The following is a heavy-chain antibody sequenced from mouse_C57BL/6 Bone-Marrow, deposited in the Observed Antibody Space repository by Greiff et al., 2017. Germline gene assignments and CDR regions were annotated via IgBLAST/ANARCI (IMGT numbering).Heavy chain of an antibody. Sequence: EVQVVESGPGLAKPSQTLSLTCSVTGYSITSDYWNWIRKFPGNKLEYMGYISYSGSTYYNPSLKSRISITRDTSKNQYYLQLNSVTTEDTATDYWARAYYSNYDYAMDYWGQGTSVTVSS. CDR1: GYSITSDY. D-gene: IGHD2-5*01. CDR3: ARAYYSNYDYAMDY. V-gene: IGHV3-8*01. J-gene: IGHJ4*01. CDR2: ISYSGST.